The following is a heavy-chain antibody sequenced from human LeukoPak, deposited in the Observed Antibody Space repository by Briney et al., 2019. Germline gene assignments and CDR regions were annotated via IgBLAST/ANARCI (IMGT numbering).Heavy chain of an antibody. CDR3: TRDRPILYIDY. D-gene: IGHD1-26*01. CDR2: IRSKAYGGTT. CDR1: GFTLGDYA. Sequence: PGRSLRLSCTASGFTLGDYAMSWFRQAPGKGLEWVGFIRSKAYGGTTEYAASVKGRFTISRDDSKSIAYLQMNSLKTEDTAVYYCTRDRPILYIDYWGQGTLVTVSS. V-gene: IGHV3-49*03. J-gene: IGHJ4*02.